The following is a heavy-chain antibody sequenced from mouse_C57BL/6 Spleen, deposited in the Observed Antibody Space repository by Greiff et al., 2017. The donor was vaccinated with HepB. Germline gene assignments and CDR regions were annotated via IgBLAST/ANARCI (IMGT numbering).Heavy chain of an antibody. CDR3: AITTVVARWYFDV. J-gene: IGHJ1*03. CDR2: IDPSDSYT. Sequence: QVQLKESGAELVMPGASVKLSCKASGYTFTSYWMHWVKQRPGQGLEWIGEIDPSDSYTNYNQKFKGKSTLTVDKSSSTAYMQLSSLTSEDSAVYYCAITTVVARWYFDVWGTGTTVTVSS. D-gene: IGHD1-1*01. CDR1: GYTFTSYW. V-gene: IGHV1-69*01.